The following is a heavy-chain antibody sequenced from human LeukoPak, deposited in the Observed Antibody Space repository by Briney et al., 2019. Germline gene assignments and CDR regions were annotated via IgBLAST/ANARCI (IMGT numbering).Heavy chain of an antibody. Sequence: PGGSLRLSCAASGFSVSDSYMSWVRQAPGKGLEWVSILYSGGDTYYSASVRGRFTISRDNSKNTLYLQMNTLSAADTAVYFCARGENYYFHTGVWGKGATVTVSS. V-gene: IGHV3-66*02. D-gene: IGHD2/OR15-2a*01. CDR2: LYSGGDT. J-gene: IGHJ6*03. CDR1: GFSVSDSY. CDR3: ARGENYYFHTGV.